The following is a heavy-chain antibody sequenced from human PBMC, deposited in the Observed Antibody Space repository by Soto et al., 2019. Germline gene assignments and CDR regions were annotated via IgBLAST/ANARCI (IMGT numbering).Heavy chain of an antibody. CDR2: IKSKTDGGTT. Sequence: PGGSLRLSCAASGFTFSNAWMSWVRQAPGKGLEWVGRIKSKTDGGTTDSAAPVKGRFTISRDDSKNTLYLQMNSLKTEDTAVYYCTTETQYYDFWSGYDYYGMDVWGQGTTDTVSS. J-gene: IGHJ6*02. D-gene: IGHD3-3*01. V-gene: IGHV3-15*01. CDR1: GFTFSNAW. CDR3: TTETQYYDFWSGYDYYGMDV.